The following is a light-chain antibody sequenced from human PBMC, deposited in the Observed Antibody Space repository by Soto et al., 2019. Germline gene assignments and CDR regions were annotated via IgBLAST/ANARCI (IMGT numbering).Light chain of an antibody. Sequence: EIVMTQSPATLSVSPGERATLSCRASQSVSNNLALYQKKPGQAPRLLIYGASTRATGNPARFSGSGSGTEFTLTISSLQSEDFAVYYCQQYNNWWTFGQGTKVEIK. CDR3: QQYNNWWT. J-gene: IGKJ1*01. V-gene: IGKV3-15*01. CDR2: GAS. CDR1: QSVSNN.